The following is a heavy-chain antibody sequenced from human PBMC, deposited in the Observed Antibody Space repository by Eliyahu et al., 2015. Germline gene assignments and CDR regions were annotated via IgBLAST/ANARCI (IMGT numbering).Heavy chain of an antibody. Sequence: QVQLQESGPGLVKPSQTLSLTCXXSGGXISSGGYYWXWIRQHPGKGLEWIGYIYYSGSTYYNPSLKSRVTISVDTSKNQFSLKLSSVTAADTAVYYCARDRGNSPDYWGQGTLVTVSS. D-gene: IGHD4-23*01. V-gene: IGHV4-31*03. CDR2: IYYSGST. CDR1: GGXISSGGYY. J-gene: IGHJ4*02. CDR3: ARDRGNSPDY.